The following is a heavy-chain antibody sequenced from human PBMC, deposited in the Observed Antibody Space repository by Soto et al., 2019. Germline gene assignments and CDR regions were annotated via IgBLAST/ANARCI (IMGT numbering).Heavy chain of an antibody. CDR3: ARDRGDNWFDP. J-gene: IGHJ5*02. CDR2: ISSSSSYI. V-gene: IGHV3-21*01. CDR1: GFTFSSYS. Sequence: EVQLVESGGGLVKPGGSLRLSCAASGFTFSSYSMNWVRQAPGKGLEWVSSISSSSSYIYYADSVKGRFTISRDNAKNSRDQQMNSLRAEETAVYYCARDRGDNWFDPWGQGTLVTVSA.